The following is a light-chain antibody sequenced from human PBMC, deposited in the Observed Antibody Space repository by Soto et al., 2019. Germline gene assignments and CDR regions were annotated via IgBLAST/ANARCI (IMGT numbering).Light chain of an antibody. CDR3: QSFDSGLAGWV. CDR1: SSNIGTNS. Sequence: QSVLAQPPSASGTPGQTVTISCSGSSSNIGTNSVNWYQQLPGAAPSLLIYNDDQRPSGVPDRFSGSKSGTSASLAISGLQSEDEADYYCQSFDSGLAGWVFGGGTKVTVL. CDR2: NDD. J-gene: IGLJ3*02. V-gene: IGLV1-44*01.